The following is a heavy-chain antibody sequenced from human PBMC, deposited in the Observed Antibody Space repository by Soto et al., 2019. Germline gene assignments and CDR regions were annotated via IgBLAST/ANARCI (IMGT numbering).Heavy chain of an antibody. CDR3: ARNYFDSGGGFDS. Sequence: GGSLRLSCAASGFIVSSNYMSWVRQAPGKGLEWVSVIYRDGSTYYADSVKGRFTISRDNSKNTLYLQMNSLRAEDTAVYYCARNYFDSGGGFDSWGQGTLVTVSS. J-gene: IGHJ4*02. CDR2: IYRDGST. D-gene: IGHD3-22*01. V-gene: IGHV3-53*01. CDR1: GFIVSSNY.